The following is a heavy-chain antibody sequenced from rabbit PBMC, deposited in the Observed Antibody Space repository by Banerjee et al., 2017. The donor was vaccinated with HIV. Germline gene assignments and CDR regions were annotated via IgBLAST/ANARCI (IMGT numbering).Heavy chain of an antibody. Sequence: QEQLVESGGGLVTLGGSLKLSCKASGIDFSSYGITWVRQAPGKGLEWIAYIYPDAGTTDYASWVNARFTISLDNAQNTVFLQMTSLTVADTATYFCVRAHASSSGYYTYLYLWGPGTLVTVS. D-gene: IGHD1-1*01. CDR1: GIDFSSYG. V-gene: IGHV1S47*01. J-gene: IGHJ4*01. CDR2: IYPDAGTT. CDR3: VRAHASSSGYYTYLYL.